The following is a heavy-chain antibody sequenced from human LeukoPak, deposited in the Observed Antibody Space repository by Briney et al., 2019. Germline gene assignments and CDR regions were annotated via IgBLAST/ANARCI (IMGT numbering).Heavy chain of an antibody. V-gene: IGHV4-59*08. CDR3: ASLGRRGY. CDR2: IYYSGST. CDR1: GGSFSGYY. Sequence: SETLSLTCAVYGGSFSGYYWSWIRQPPGKGLEWIGYIYYSGSTNYNPSLKSRVTISVDTSKNQFSLKLSSVTAADTAVYYCASLGRRGYWGQGTLVTVSS. J-gene: IGHJ4*02.